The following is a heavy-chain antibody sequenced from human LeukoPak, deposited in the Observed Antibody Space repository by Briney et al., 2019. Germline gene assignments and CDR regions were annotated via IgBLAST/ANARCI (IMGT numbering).Heavy chain of an antibody. D-gene: IGHD2-21*02. CDR3: ARELPREVTLDY. CDR1: EFNFFSYG. CDR2: IFTDGSTT. V-gene: IGHV3-74*01. J-gene: IGHJ4*01. Sequence: GGSLRLSCVASEFNFFSYGMQWVRRAPGKGLVWVSRIFTDGSTTSYADSVKGRFTISRDNAKNTLYLQMNSLRAEDTAVYYCARELPREVTLDYWGQGTLVTVSP.